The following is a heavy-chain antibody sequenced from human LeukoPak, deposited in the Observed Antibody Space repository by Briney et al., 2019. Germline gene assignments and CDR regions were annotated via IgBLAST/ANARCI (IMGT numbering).Heavy chain of an antibody. V-gene: IGHV3-21*04. J-gene: IGHJ3*02. CDR1: GFTFSSYS. CDR3: ATANVDTAMVTDDAFDI. D-gene: IGHD5-18*01. CDR2: ISSSSSYI. Sequence: GGSLRLSCAASGFTFSSYSMNWVRQAPGKGLEWVSSISSSSSYIYYADSVKGRFTISRDNAKNSLYLQMNSLRAEDTAVYYCATANVDTAMVTDDAFDIWGQGTMVTVSS.